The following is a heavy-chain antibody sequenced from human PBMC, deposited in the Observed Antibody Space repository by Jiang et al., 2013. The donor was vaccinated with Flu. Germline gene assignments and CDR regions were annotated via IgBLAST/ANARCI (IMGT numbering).Heavy chain of an antibody. CDR3: ARDSPIAPTIPGEQFHYGIDV. D-gene: IGHD3-3*01. CDR2: IYTSGSV. Sequence: GPGLVKPSQTLSLTCTVSGGSINTGSYYWTWIRQPAGKGLEWIGRIYTSGSVHSDPSLKSRVTLSLDTSKNQFSLKLSSVTAADTAVYYCARDSPIAPTIPGEQFHYGIDVWGQGTTVTVSS. CDR1: GGSINTGSYY. V-gene: IGHV4-61*02. J-gene: IGHJ6*02.